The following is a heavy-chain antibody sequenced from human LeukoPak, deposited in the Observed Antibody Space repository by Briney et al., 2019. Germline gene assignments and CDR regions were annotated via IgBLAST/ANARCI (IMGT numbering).Heavy chain of an antibody. CDR2: IWHDGSNN. J-gene: IGHJ4*01. CDR3: AKAYYDTSGYYYFDY. Sequence: PGGSLRLSCAASGLTFSMYGMHWVRQAPGKGMEWVAVIWHDGSNNYYADSVKGRFTISRDNSKNTLYLQMNSLRPEDTAVYYCAKAYYDTSGYYYFDYWGHGTLVTVSS. D-gene: IGHD3-22*01. CDR1: GLTFSMYG. V-gene: IGHV3-33*06.